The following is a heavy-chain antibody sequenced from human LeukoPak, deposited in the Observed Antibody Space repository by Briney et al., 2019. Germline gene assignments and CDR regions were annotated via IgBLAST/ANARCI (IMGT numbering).Heavy chain of an antibody. Sequence: SVKVSCKASGGTFSSYAISWVLQAPGQGLEWMGGIIPIFGTANYAQKFQGRVTITTDESTSTAYMELSSLRSEDTAVYYCARSPVVVVAATRDSYYYYMDVWGKGTTVTVSS. V-gene: IGHV1-69*05. D-gene: IGHD2-15*01. CDR1: GGTFSSYA. CDR3: ARSPVVVVAATRDSYYYYMDV. CDR2: IIPIFGTA. J-gene: IGHJ6*03.